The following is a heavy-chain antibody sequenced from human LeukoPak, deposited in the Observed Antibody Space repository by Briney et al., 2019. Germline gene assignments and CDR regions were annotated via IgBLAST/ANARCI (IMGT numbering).Heavy chain of an antibody. CDR3: ARRMAAAVWFDP. CDR1: GGSISNYY. Sequence: SETLSPTCTVSGGSISNYYWSWIRQPPGKGLEWIGYICYTGGTNYNPSLKSRVTISLDTSKNQFSLKLNSVTAADTAVYYCARRMAAAVWFDPWGQGTPVTVSS. J-gene: IGHJ5*02. CDR2: ICYTGGT. V-gene: IGHV4-59*08. D-gene: IGHD6-13*01.